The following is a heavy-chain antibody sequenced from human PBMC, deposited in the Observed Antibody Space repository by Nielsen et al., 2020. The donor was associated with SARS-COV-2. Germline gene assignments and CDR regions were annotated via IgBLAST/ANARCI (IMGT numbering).Heavy chain of an antibody. CDR2: IYYSGST. J-gene: IGHJ4*02. D-gene: IGHD5-24*01. V-gene: IGHV4-39*01. Sequence: SEILSLTCTVSGGSVSSGSYYWSWIRQPPGKGLEWIGSIYYSGSTYYNPSLKSRVTISVDTSKNQFSLKLSSVTAADTAVYYCARQGDGYHDYWGQGTLVTVSS. CDR3: ARQGDGYHDY. CDR1: GGSVSSGSYY.